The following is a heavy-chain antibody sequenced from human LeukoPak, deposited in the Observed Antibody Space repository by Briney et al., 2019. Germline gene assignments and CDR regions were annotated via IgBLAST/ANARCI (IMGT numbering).Heavy chain of an antibody. CDR1: GGSISSYY. V-gene: IGHV4-4*07. CDR2: IYTSGST. J-gene: IGHJ4*02. D-gene: IGHD6-19*01. CDR3: ATGSSGWYGARFDY. Sequence: SSETLSLTCTVSGGSISSYYWSWIRQPAGKGLEWIGRIYTSGSTNYNPSLKSRVTMSVDTSKNQFSLKLSSVIAADTAVYYCATGSSGWYGARFDYWGQGTLVTVSS.